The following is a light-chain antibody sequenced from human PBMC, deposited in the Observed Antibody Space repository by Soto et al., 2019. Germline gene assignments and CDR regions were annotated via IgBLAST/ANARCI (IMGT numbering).Light chain of an antibody. CDR2: DAA. CDR1: RSISNW. J-gene: IGKJ4*01. Sequence: DSHLTHSPSALSASVGDSVTIACRASRSISNWLGWYQQKTRKPPHVLLIDAATFDGGVPSSFSGRRSATDFTTTISSLQHSDFATYYCQQYNSYPLTFGRGTKVDIK. CDR3: QQYNSYPLT. V-gene: IGKV1-5*01.